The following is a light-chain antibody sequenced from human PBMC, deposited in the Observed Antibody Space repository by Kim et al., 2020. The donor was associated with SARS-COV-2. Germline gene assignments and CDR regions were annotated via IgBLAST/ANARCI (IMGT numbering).Light chain of an antibody. Sequence: SVSPGQTASITCSGDKLGDKYACWYHQKPGQSPVLVIYEDNKRPSGIPERFSGSNSGNTATLTISGTQAMDEADYYCQAWDSSTAVFGGGTQLTVL. J-gene: IGLJ2*01. CDR3: QAWDSSTAV. CDR2: EDN. V-gene: IGLV3-1*01. CDR1: KLGDKY.